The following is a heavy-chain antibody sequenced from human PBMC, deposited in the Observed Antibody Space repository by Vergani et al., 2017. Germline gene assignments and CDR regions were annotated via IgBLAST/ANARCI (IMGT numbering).Heavy chain of an antibody. CDR2: ISSSSSYI. V-gene: IGHV3-21*01. J-gene: IGHJ6*02. CDR1: GFTFSSYS. D-gene: IGHD2-2*01. CDR3: ATRRVVVVPAAIVGYYYGMDV. Sequence: EVQLVESGGGLVKPGGSLRLSCAASGFTFSSYSMNWVRQAPGKGLEWVSSISSSSSYIYYADSVKGRFTISRDNAKNSLYLQMNSLRAEDTAVYYCATRRVVVVPAAIVGYYYGMDVWGQGTTVTVSS.